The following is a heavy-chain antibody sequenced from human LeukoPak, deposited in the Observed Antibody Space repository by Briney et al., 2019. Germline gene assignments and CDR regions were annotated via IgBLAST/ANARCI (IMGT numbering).Heavy chain of an antibody. CDR2: VNTKSVGI. V-gene: IGHV3-21*06. CDR1: GFPLGSYT. J-gene: IGHJ3*02. CDR3: ARDRDEKGWVPGDI. D-gene: IGHD5-24*01. Sequence: GGSLRLSCAASGFPLGSYTMGWFRQAPGKGLEWVAYVNTKSVGIYYADSVRGRFTISRDNAMNSLFLQMSNLRVEDTAVYYCARDRDEKGWVPGDICGQGTVVIVSS.